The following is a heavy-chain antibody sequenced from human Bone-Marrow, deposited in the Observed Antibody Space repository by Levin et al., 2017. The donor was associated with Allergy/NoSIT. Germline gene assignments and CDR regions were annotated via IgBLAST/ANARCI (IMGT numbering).Heavy chain of an antibody. CDR2: ISWDGGST. CDR1: GFTFDDYT. Sequence: GGSLRLSCAASGFTFDDYTMHWVRQAPGKGLEWVSLISWDGGSTYYADSVKGRFTISRDNSKNSLYLQMNSLRTEDTALYYCAKSPLGYGDYFDYWGQGTLVTVSS. D-gene: IGHD4-17*01. CDR3: AKSPLGYGDYFDY. V-gene: IGHV3-43*01. J-gene: IGHJ4*02.